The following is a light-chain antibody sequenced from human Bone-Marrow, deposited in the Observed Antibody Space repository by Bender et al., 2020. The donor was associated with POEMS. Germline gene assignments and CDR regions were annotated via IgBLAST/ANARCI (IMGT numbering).Light chain of an antibody. CDR1: SSTIGISY. J-gene: IGLJ1*01. CDR2: RNN. Sequence: QSVLTQPPSASGTPGQKVTISCSGSSSTIGISYVFWYQQLPGTAPKLLIYRNNQRPSGVPDRFSGSKSGTSASLAISGLRSEDEADYYCFSYAGSNKGVFGSGTKVTVL. V-gene: IGLV1-47*01. CDR3: FSYAGSNKGV.